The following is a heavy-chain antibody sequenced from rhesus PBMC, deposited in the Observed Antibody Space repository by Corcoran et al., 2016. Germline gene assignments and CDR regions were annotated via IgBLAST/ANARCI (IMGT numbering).Heavy chain of an antibody. CDR2: INSGGGST. CDR1: GFTFSSYG. D-gene: IGHD4-23*01. Sequence: EVQLVETGGGLVQPGGSLKLSCAASGFTFSSYGMSWVRQAPGKGLEWVSAINSGGGSTYYADSVQGRFTISRDNSKNTLSLQMNSLRAEDTAVYYCAKDPVNTVTPLDYWGQGVLVTVSS. CDR3: AKDPVNTVTPLDY. V-gene: IGHV3S5*01. J-gene: IGHJ4*01.